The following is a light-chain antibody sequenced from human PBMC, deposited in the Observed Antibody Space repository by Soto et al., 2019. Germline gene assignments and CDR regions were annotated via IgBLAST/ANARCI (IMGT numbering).Light chain of an antibody. CDR2: LNSDGSH. CDR1: SGHSSYA. V-gene: IGLV4-69*01. J-gene: IGLJ3*02. CDR3: QTWDTGTWV. Sequence: QTVVTQSPSASASLGASVKLTCTLTSGHSSYAIAWHQQQPEKGPRYLMKLNSDGSHNKGDGIPDRFSGSSSGAERYLTISSLQSEDEAIYYCQTWDTGTWVFGGGTKLTVI.